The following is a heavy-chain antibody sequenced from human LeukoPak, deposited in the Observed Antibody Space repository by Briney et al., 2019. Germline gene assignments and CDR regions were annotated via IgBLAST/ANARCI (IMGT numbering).Heavy chain of an antibody. D-gene: IGHD2-15*01. J-gene: IGHJ6*03. CDR2: ISAYNGNT. CDR3: ARAYCSGGSCYPLCYYYMDV. CDR1: GYTFTSYG. Sequence: ASVKVSCKASGYTFTSYGISWVRQAPGQGLEWMGWISAYNGNTNYAQKLQGRVTMTTDTSTSTAYMELRSLRSDDTAVYYCARAYCSGGSCYPLCYYYMDVWGKGTTVTVSS. V-gene: IGHV1-18*01.